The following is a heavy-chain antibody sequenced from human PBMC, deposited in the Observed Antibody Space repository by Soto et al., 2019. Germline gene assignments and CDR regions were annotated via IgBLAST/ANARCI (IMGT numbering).Heavy chain of an antibody. V-gene: IGHV3-30-3*01. D-gene: IGHD2-15*01. CDR2: ISYDGSNK. CDR1: GFTFSSYA. J-gene: IGHJ5*02. CDR3: AREVFVVVAATAAGWFDP. Sequence: GGSLRLSCAASGFTFSSYAMHWVRQAPGKGLEWVAVISYDGSNKYYADSVKGRFTISRDNSKNTLYLQMNSLRAEDTAVYYCAREVFVVVAATAAGWFDPWGQGTMMTV.